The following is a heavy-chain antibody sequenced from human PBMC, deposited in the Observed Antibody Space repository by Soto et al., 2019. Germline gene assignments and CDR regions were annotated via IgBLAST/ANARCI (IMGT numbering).Heavy chain of an antibody. D-gene: IGHD5-18*01. J-gene: IGHJ6*02. V-gene: IGHV1-69*13. CDR1: GGTFSSYA. Sequence: SVKVSCKASGGTFSSYAISWVRQAPGQGLEWMGGIIPIFGTANYAQKFQGRVTITADESTSTAYMELSSLRSEDTAVYYCASDSYGYTLGYYYGMDVWGQGTTVTVSS. CDR3: ASDSYGYTLGYYYGMDV. CDR2: IIPIFGTA.